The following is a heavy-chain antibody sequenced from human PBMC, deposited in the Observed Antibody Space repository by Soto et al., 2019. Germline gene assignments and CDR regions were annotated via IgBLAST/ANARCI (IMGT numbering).Heavy chain of an antibody. CDR1: GGTFSSYA. D-gene: IGHD5-12*01. CDR2: IIPIFGTA. V-gene: IGHV1-69*06. J-gene: IGHJ3*02. Sequence: SVKVSCKASGGTFSSYAISWVRQAPGQGLEWMGGIIPIFGTANYAQKFQGRVTITADKSTSTAYMELSSLRSEDTAVYYCARDSQQWLRLPSGAFDIWGQGTMVTVS. CDR3: ARDSQQWLRLPSGAFDI.